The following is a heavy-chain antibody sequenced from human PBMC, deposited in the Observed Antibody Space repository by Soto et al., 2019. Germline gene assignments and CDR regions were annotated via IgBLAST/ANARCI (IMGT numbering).Heavy chain of an antibody. CDR3: AADPPNYGDYVSVHYYYYTMDG. CDR1: GYIFTSYY. V-gene: IGHV1-18*04. CDR2: ISAYNGNT. D-gene: IGHD4-17*01. J-gene: IGHJ6*02. Sequence: ASVKVSCKASGYIFTSYYIHWVRQAPGQGLEWMGWISAYNGNTNYAQKLQGRVTMATDTSTSTAYMELRSLRSDDTAVYYCAADPPNYGDYVSVHYYYYTMDGWGQGTTVTVSS.